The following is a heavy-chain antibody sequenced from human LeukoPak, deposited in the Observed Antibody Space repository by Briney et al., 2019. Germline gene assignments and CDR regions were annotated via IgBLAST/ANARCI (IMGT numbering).Heavy chain of an antibody. J-gene: IGHJ4*02. CDR1: GFTFSSYS. Sequence: GGSLRLSCAASGFTFSSYSMNWVRQAPGKGLEWVSYISSSSSTIYYADSVKGRFTISRDNAENSLYLQMNSLRAEDTAVYYCARREESSGSYWGQGTLVTVSS. V-gene: IGHV3-48*04. CDR2: ISSSSSTI. D-gene: IGHD1-26*01. CDR3: ARREESSGSY.